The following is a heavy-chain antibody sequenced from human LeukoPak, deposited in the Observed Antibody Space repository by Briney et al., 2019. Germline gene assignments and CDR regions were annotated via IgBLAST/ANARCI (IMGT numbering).Heavy chain of an antibody. CDR2: IYPSGST. V-gene: IGHV4-38-2*01. D-gene: IGHD2-2*02. CDR3: ARHLSAAIPDY. J-gene: IGHJ4*02. CDR1: GYSISSGYY. Sequence: PSETLSRTCAVSGYSISSGYYWGWIRQPPGKGLEWIGSIYPSGSTYYNPSLKSRVTISVDTSKNQFSLKLSSVTAADTAVYYCARHLSAAIPDYWGQGTLVTVSS.